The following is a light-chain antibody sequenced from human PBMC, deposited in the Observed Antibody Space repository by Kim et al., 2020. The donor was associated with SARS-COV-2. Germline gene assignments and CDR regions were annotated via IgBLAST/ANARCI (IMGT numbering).Light chain of an antibody. CDR1: QGISSY. V-gene: IGKV1-9*01. CDR3: QQLNSLYT. CDR2: AAS. Sequence: IQLTQSPYSLSASVGDRVTITCRASQGISSYLAWYQQKPGKAPKLLIYAASTLQSGVPSRFSGSGSGTDFTLTISSLQPEDFATYYCQQLNSLYTFGQGTKLEI. J-gene: IGKJ2*01.